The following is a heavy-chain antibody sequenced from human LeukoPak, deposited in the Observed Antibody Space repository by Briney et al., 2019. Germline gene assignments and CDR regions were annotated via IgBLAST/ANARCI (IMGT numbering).Heavy chain of an antibody. CDR1: GFTFSSYA. J-gene: IGHJ4*02. V-gene: IGHV3-23*01. Sequence: GGSLRLSCAASGFTFSSYAMSWVRQAPGKGLEWVSAISGSGDSTYYTDSVKGRFTISRDNSKNTLYLQMNSLRADDTAVYYCAKVGAYYDSSGYYWFDYWGQGTLVTVSS. D-gene: IGHD3-22*01. CDR2: ISGSGDST. CDR3: AKVGAYYDSSGYYWFDY.